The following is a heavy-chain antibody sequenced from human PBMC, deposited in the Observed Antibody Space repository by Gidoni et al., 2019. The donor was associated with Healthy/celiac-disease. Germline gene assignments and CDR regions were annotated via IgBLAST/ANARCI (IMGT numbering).Heavy chain of an antibody. CDR2: IYWDDDK. Sequence: QITSTQSGPTLVKPTLTLTLTCTFSGFSLSTSGVGLGWIRHPPGTALEWLALIYWDDDKHYSPSLKSRLTITKDTSKNQVVLTMTNMDPVDTATYYCAHMGSGWWMDVWGQGTTVTVSS. CDR3: AHMGSGWWMDV. V-gene: IGHV2-5*02. CDR1: GFSLSTSGVG. D-gene: IGHD6-19*01. J-gene: IGHJ6*02.